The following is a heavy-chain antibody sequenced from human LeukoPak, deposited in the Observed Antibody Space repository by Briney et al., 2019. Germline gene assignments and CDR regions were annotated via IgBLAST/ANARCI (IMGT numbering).Heavy chain of an antibody. D-gene: IGHD3-10*01. CDR2: IIPILGSA. CDR3: ARGERAIPIYY. J-gene: IGHJ4*02. CDR1: GGSFSNYA. V-gene: IGHV1-69*05. Sequence: SVKVSCKASGGSFSNYAISWVRQAPGQGLEWKGGIIPILGSATYAQHFQGRVTITMDESTTTAYMELSSLRPGDTAVFYCARGERAIPIYYWGQGTLVTVSS.